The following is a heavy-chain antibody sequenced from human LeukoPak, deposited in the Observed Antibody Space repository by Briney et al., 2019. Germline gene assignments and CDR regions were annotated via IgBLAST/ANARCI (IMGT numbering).Heavy chain of an antibody. D-gene: IGHD2-2*01. CDR1: GYMFPSYW. CDR2: IYPGDSDT. V-gene: IGHV5-51*01. J-gene: IGHJ4*02. Sequence: GESLKISCKGSGYMFPSYWIGWVRQMPGRGLEWMGIIYPGDSDTRYSPSFQGQVTISADKSISTAYLQWSSLKASDTAMYYCARSRDCSSTSCYDFDYWGQGTLVTVSS. CDR3: ARSRDCSSTSCYDFDY.